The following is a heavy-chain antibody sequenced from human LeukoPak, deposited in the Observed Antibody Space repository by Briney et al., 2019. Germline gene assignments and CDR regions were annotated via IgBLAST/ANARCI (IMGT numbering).Heavy chain of an antibody. D-gene: IGHD3-22*01. J-gene: IGHJ3*02. CDR2: ISSSSSYI. V-gene: IGHV3-21*01. Sequence: PGGSLRLSCAASGFTFSSYSMNWVRQAPGKGLEWVSSISSSSSYIYYADSVKGRFTISRDNAKNSLYLQMNGLRAEDTAVYYCASSPDYYDSSGPTINAFDIWGQGTMVTVSS. CDR3: ASSPDYYDSSGPTINAFDI. CDR1: GFTFSSYS.